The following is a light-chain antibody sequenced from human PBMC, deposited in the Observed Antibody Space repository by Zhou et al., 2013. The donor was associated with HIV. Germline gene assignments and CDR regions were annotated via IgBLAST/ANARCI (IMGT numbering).Light chain of an antibody. J-gene: IGKJ2*01. CDR1: QSISTY. CDR3: QQSFSDPQT. V-gene: IGKV1-39*01. Sequence: DIQMTQSPSSLSASVGDRVTITCRASQSISTYLNWYQQKLGKAPKLLIYGAYNLASGVPSRFSGSGSGTDFALTISSLQPGDFATYYCQQSFSDPQTFGQGTKLEIK. CDR2: GAY.